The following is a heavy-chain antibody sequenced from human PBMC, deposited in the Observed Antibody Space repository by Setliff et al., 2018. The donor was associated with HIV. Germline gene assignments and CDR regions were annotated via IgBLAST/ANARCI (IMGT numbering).Heavy chain of an antibody. CDR3: ARDATSEGYMDV. Sequence: LSLTCTVSGGSISSYSWSWIRQPPGKGLEWIGYIYTSGSTNYNPSLKSRVTISVDTSENQFSLKLTSVTAADTAMYFCARDATSEGYMDVGGKGTTVTVSS. CDR2: IYTSGST. CDR1: GGSISSYS. J-gene: IGHJ6*03. V-gene: IGHV4-4*08.